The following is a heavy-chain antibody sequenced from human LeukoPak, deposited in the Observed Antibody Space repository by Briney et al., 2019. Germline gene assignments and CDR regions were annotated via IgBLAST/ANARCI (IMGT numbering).Heavy chain of an antibody. Sequence: PGGPLRLSCEGSAFIFSGHWMNWVRQTPGKGLEWVASIKEDGSERQYVDSVKGRFSISRDNAKNSLYLQMNSLRPEDTALYYCAKAPRDSYYGVDVWGQGTAVTVSS. CDR3: AKAPRDSYYGVDV. V-gene: IGHV3-7*03. CDR2: IKEDGSER. CDR1: AFIFSGHW. J-gene: IGHJ6*02.